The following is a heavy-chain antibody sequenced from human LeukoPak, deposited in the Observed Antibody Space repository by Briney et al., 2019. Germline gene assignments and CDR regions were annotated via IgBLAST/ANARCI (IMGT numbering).Heavy chain of an antibody. CDR2: IYYSGST. V-gene: IGHV4-39*01. CDR3: ARSWLSTPVDY. CDR1: GGSISSSSYY. Sequence: SETLSLTCTVSGGSISSSSYYWGWIRQPPGKGLERIGSIYYSGSTYYNPSLKSRVTISVDTSNNQFSLKLSSVTAADTAVYYCARSWLSTPVDYWGQGTLVTVSS. J-gene: IGHJ4*02. D-gene: IGHD3-22*01.